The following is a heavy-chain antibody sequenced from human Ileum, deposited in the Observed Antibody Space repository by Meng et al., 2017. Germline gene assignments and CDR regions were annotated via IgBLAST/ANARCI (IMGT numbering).Heavy chain of an antibody. D-gene: IGHD1-26*01. CDR1: GGSISSYY. CDR2: IYYSGST. V-gene: IGHV4-59*01. J-gene: IGHJ6*02. Sequence: SETLSLTCTVSGGSISSYYWSWIRQPPGKGLEWIGYIYYSGSTHYNPSLKSRVTISVDTSKNQFSLKLSSVTAADTAVYYCARVGVGATHYYYGMDVWGQGTTVTVSS. CDR3: ARVGVGATHYYYGMDV.